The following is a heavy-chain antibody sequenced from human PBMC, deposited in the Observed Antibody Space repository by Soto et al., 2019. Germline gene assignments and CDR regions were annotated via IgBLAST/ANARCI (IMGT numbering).Heavy chain of an antibody. CDR3: ARLVYDTRLNYMYFDF. D-gene: IGHD2-8*01. J-gene: IGHJ4*02. Sequence: PWETLSLTCAVSGVSISSGNWWTWVRQTPQRGLEYIGEIFHDGTANYYPSFERRVAISVDTSKNQFSLKLTSVTAADTAIYFCARLVYDTRLNYMYFDFWGQGARVPSPQ. CDR1: GVSISSGNW. V-gene: IGHV4-4*02. CDR2: IFHDGTA.